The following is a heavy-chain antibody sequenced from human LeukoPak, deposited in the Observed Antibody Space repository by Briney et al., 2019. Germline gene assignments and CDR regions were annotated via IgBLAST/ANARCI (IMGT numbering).Heavy chain of an antibody. Sequence: GASVKVSCKASGYTFIGYYMHWVRQAPGQGLEWMGWVNPHSGGTNSEQNFQGRVTMSRDTSISTVYMELSRLRSDDTALYYCAREGVIGDGYNFFDYWGQGTLVTVSS. CDR1: GYTFIGYY. D-gene: IGHD5-24*01. CDR2: VNPHSGGT. J-gene: IGHJ4*02. CDR3: AREGVIGDGYNFFDY. V-gene: IGHV1-2*02.